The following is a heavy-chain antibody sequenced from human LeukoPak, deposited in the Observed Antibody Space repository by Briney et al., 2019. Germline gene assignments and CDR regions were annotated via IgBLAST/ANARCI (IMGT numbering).Heavy chain of an antibody. CDR2: IKPDGSAQ. J-gene: IGHJ5*02. CDR1: GFTFSDYY. CDR3: ANGGTYSSGP. V-gene: IGHV3-7*01. Sequence: PGGSLRLSCAASGFTFSDYYMSWIRRAPGKGLEWAATIKPDGSAQYYVDSVKGRFTISRDNAKNSLFLQINSLRAEDTAVYYCANGGTYSSGPWGQGTLVTVSS. D-gene: IGHD3-22*01.